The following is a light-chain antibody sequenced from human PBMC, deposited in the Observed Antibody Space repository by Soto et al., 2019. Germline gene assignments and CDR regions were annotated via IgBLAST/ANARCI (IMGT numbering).Light chain of an antibody. J-gene: IGKJ2*01. CDR3: QQYYNWPPYT. V-gene: IGKV3D-15*01. CDR1: QSVTTY. Sequence: EIVWTQSSVTLSLSPGERATLSCRASQSVTTYLAWYQKKPGQAPRPLIYDASTRATGTPARFSGSGSGTELTLTISSLQSEDFAVYYCQQYYNWPPYTFGQGTKVDIK. CDR2: DAS.